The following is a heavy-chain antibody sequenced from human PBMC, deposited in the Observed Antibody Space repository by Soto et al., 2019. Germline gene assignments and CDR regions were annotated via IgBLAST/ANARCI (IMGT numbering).Heavy chain of an antibody. CDR1: GFTFSSYA. CDR2: ISGSGGST. J-gene: IGHJ4*02. Sequence: EVQLLESGGGLVQPGGSLRLSCAASGFTFSSYAMSWVRQATGKGLEWVSAISGSGGSTYYADSVKGRFTISGDKSKNTLYLQMNRLRAGDTAAYYCAKDSLKNVYGDSLDYWGQGTLVTVSS. V-gene: IGHV3-23*01. D-gene: IGHD4-17*01. CDR3: AKDSLKNVYGDSLDY.